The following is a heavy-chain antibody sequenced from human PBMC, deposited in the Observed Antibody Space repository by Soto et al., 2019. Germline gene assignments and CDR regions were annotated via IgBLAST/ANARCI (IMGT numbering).Heavy chain of an antibody. Sequence: QVQLVESGGGVVQPGRSLRLSCAASGFTFSSYGMHWVRQAPGKGLEWVAVISYDGSNKYYADSVKGRFTISRDNSKNTLYLQMNSLRAEDTAVYYCAKDGMEGYHENYYFDYWGQGTLVTVSS. CDR1: GFTFSSYG. D-gene: IGHD5-18*01. CDR2: ISYDGSNK. J-gene: IGHJ4*02. CDR3: AKDGMEGYHENYYFDY. V-gene: IGHV3-30*18.